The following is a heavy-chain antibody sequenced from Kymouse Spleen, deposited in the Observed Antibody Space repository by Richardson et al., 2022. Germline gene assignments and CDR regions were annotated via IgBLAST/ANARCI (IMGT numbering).Heavy chain of an antibody. D-gene: IGHD3-10*01. V-gene: IGHV4-34*01. CDR1: GGSFSGYY. CDR3: ARGGGYYGSGSYNY. CDR2: INHSGST. Sequence: QVQLQQWGAGLLKPSETLSLTCAVYGGSFSGYYWSWIRQPPGKGLEWIGEINHSGSTNYNPSLKSRVTISVDTSKNQFSLKLSSVTAADTAVYYCARGGGYYGSGSYNYWGQGTLVTVSS. J-gene: IGHJ4*02.